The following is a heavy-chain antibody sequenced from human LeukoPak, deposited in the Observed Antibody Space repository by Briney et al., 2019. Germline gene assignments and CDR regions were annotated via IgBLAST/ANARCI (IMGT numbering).Heavy chain of an antibody. CDR3: ARDFSSKNWFDT. CDR1: GGSITTYS. V-gene: IGHV4-4*07. Sequence: KPSETLSLTCTVFGGSITTYSWSWILQPAGRGLEWIGRFYSSGSTDYNPSLKSRVTVSVDTSKNQVSLKLSSVTAADTAIYYCARDFSSKNWFDTWGQGTLVTVSS. J-gene: IGHJ5*02. D-gene: IGHD2/OR15-2a*01. CDR2: FYSSGST.